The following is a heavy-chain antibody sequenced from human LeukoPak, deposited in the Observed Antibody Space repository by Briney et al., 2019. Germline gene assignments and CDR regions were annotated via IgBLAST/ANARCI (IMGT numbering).Heavy chain of an antibody. Sequence: SETLSLTCTVSGGSISSGGYYWSWIRQHPGKGLEWIGYIYYSGSTYYNPSLKSRVTISVDTSKNQFSLKLSSVTAADTAVYYCVRVTAAAGTKIFDYWGQGTLVTVSS. V-gene: IGHV4-31*03. CDR2: IYYSGST. CDR1: GGSISSGGYY. D-gene: IGHD6-13*01. J-gene: IGHJ4*02. CDR3: VRVTAAAGTKIFDY.